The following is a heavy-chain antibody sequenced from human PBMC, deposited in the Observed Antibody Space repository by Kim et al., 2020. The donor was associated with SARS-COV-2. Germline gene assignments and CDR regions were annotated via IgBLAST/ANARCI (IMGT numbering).Heavy chain of an antibody. D-gene: IGHD2-2*01. CDR3: AGHIVVVPAAMGWFDP. V-gene: IGHV5-10-1*01. J-gene: IGHJ5*02. CDR1: GYSFTSYW. Sequence: GESLKISCKGSGYSFTSYWISWVRQMPEKGLEWMGRIDPSDSYTNYSPSFQGHVTISADKSISTAYLQWSSLKASDTAMYYCAGHIVVVPAAMGWFDPWGQGTLVTVSS. CDR2: IDPSDSYT.